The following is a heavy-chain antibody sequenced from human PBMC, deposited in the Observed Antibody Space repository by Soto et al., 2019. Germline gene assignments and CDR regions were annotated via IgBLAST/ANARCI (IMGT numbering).Heavy chain of an antibody. J-gene: IGHJ4*02. CDR2: INHSGST. V-gene: IGHV4-34*01. D-gene: IGHD6-19*01. CDR3: ARKVAIAVAGAHLDY. Sequence: SETLSLTCAVYGGSFSGYYWSWIRQPPGKGLEWIGEINHSGSTNYNPSLKSRVTISVDTSKNQFSLKLSSVTAADTAVYYCARKVAIAVAGAHLDYWGQGTLVTVSS. CDR1: GGSFSGYY.